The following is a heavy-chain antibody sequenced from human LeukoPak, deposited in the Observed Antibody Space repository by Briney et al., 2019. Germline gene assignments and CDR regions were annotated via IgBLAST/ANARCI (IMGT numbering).Heavy chain of an antibody. Sequence: SETLSLTCTVSGGSVSSYYWSWIRQPPGNGLEWIGYIYYSGGTNYNPSLKSRVTISVDTSKNQFSLKLSSVTAADTAVYYCARVRSLAAGTAADYFDYWGQGTLVTASS. D-gene: IGHD6-13*01. V-gene: IGHV4-59*02. CDR1: GGSVSSYY. CDR2: IYYSGGT. J-gene: IGHJ4*02. CDR3: ARVRSLAAGTAADYFDY.